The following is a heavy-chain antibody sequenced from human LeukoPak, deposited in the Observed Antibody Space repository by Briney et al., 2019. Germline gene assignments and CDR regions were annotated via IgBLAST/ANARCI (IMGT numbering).Heavy chain of an antibody. CDR2: ISSSGSTI. J-gene: IGHJ4*02. CDR1: GFTFSSYE. Sequence: GGSLRLSCAASGFTFSSYEMNWVRQAPGKGLEWVSYISSSGSTIYCADSVKGRFTISRDNAKNSLYLQMNSLRAEDTAVYYCARLPRFGVVPGGNWGQGTLVTVSS. D-gene: IGHD3-3*01. V-gene: IGHV3-48*03. CDR3: ARLPRFGVVPGGN.